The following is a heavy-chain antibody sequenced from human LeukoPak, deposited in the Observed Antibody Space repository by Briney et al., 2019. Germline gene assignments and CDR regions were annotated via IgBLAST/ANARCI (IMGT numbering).Heavy chain of an antibody. Sequence: GGSLRLSCAASGFTFSSYGMHWVRQAPGKGLEWVAVISYDGSNKYYADSVKGRFTISRDNSKNTLYLQMNSLRAEDTAVYYCAKVRMSGSGSYGGFDYWGQGTLVTVSS. CDR2: ISYDGSNK. CDR1: GFTFSSYG. D-gene: IGHD3-10*01. V-gene: IGHV3-30*18. J-gene: IGHJ4*02. CDR3: AKVRMSGSGSYGGFDY.